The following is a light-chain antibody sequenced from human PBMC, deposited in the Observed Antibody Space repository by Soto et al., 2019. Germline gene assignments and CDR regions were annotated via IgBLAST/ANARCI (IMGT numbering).Light chain of an antibody. CDR3: QKYNSAPRT. Sequence: DIQMTQSPSSLSASIGDRVTITCRASQDISNYLAWYQQRPGQIPELLIYAASTLQSGVPSRFSGSGSGTDLTLNISSLQPEDVATYYCQKYNSAPRTFGPGTKVDLK. J-gene: IGKJ3*01. CDR1: QDISNY. V-gene: IGKV1-27*01. CDR2: AAS.